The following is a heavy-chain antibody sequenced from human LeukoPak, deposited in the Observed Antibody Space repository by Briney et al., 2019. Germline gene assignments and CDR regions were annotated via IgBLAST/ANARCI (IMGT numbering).Heavy chain of an antibody. CDR1: GFAFSSYS. Sequence: GGSLRLSCAASGFAFSSYSMNWVRQAPGKGLEWVSSISSSSSYIYYADSVKGRFTISRDNAKNSLYLQMNSLRAEDTAVYYCARVELTVTTGDWFDPWGQGALVTVSS. V-gene: IGHV3-21*01. CDR2: ISSSSSYI. J-gene: IGHJ5*02. D-gene: IGHD4-17*01. CDR3: ARVELTVTTGDWFDP.